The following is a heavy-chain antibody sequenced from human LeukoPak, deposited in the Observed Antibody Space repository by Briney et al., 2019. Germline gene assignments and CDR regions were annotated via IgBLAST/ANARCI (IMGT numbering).Heavy chain of an antibody. CDR3: ARGLRRLRFLEWLGPFDP. V-gene: IGHV3-48*04. CDR2: ISSSSSTI. D-gene: IGHD3-3*01. CDR1: GFTFSSYS. J-gene: IGHJ5*02. Sequence: GGSLRLSCAASGFTFSSYSMNWVRQAPGKGLEWVSYISSSSSTIYYADSVKGRFTISRDNAKNSLYLQMNSLRAEDTAVYYCARGLRRLRFLEWLGPFDPWGQGTLVTVSS.